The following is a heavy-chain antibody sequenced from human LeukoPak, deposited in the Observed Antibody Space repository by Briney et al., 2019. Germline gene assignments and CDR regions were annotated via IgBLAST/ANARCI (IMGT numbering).Heavy chain of an antibody. J-gene: IGHJ4*02. Sequence: GGSLRLSCAASGFTFKNYWMSWVRRTPGKGLEWVASVNVDGSEKKYVDSVKGRFTMSRDNARNSVYLQMESLRVDDTALYYCARGGHHSVDYWGQGTLVTVSS. CDR1: GFTFKNYW. CDR3: ARGGHHSVDY. D-gene: IGHD2-21*01. CDR2: VNVDGSEK. V-gene: IGHV3-7*01.